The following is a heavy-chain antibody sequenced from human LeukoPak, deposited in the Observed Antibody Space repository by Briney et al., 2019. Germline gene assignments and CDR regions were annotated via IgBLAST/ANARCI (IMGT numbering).Heavy chain of an antibody. D-gene: IGHD2-2*02. J-gene: IGHJ4*02. Sequence: GASVKVSCKXSGYTFTGYYMHWVRQAPGQGLEWMGWINPNSGGTNYAQKFQGRVTMTRDTSISTAYMELSRLRSDDTAVYYCAREMDMDCSSTSCYNYVDYWGQGPLVTVSS. V-gene: IGHV1-2*02. CDR3: AREMDMDCSSTSCYNYVDY. CDR2: INPNSGGT. CDR1: GYTFTGYY.